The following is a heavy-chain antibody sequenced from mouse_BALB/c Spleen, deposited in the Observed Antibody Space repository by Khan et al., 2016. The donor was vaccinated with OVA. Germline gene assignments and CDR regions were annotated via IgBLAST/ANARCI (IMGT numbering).Heavy chain of an antibody. Sequence: EVKLLESGGGLVKPGGSLKLSCAASGFTFSNYAMSWVRQSPEKRLEWVASISSGDSTYYPDSVKGRFTISRDNAWNILYLQMSSLRSEDTAMYYCTRDYWFAYWGQGTLVTVSA. CDR1: GFTFSNYA. CDR2: ISSGDST. CDR3: TRDYWFAY. V-gene: IGHV5-6-5*01. J-gene: IGHJ3*01.